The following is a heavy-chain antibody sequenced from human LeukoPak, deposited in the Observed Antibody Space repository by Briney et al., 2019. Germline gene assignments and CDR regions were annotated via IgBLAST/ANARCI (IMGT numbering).Heavy chain of an antibody. D-gene: IGHD3-22*01. CDR3: ARGGSDYYDSNGYSTDY. Sequence: SQTLSLTCTVSGDSIRSETYFWTWIRQHPGKGLEWIGYIYYSGRIYYNPSLKSRVTISLDTSKSQFSLKLDSVTAADTAVYYCARGGSDYYDSNGYSTDYWGQGILVTVSS. CDR1: GDSIRSETYF. V-gene: IGHV4-31*03. CDR2: IYYSGRI. J-gene: IGHJ4*02.